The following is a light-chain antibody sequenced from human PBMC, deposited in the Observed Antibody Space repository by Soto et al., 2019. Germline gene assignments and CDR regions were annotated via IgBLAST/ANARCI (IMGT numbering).Light chain of an antibody. CDR3: QQYNSYPLT. CDR2: AAS. Sequence: DIQMTQSPSSLSASVGDRVTITCRASQGISNHLAWFQQIPGKAPKSLIYAASSFQSGAPSKFSGSGSGTDFTLTISSLQPEDFATYYCQQYNSYPLTFGGGTKVEIK. J-gene: IGKJ4*01. CDR1: QGISNH. V-gene: IGKV1-16*02.